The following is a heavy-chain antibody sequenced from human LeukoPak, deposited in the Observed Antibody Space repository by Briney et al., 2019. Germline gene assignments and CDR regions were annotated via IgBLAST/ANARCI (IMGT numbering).Heavy chain of an antibody. Sequence: PGGSHSPSCAASAFTFSSYRMSWVRQAPGKGLEWVSSISSSRSYIYYADSVKGRFTISRDNAKNSLYLQMNSLRAEDTAVYYCARATVVIFFDCCREETLVTVSS. V-gene: IGHV3-21*01. CDR2: ISSSRSYI. J-gene: IGHJ4*02. CDR3: ARATVVIFFDC. D-gene: IGHD4-23*01. CDR1: AFTFSSYR.